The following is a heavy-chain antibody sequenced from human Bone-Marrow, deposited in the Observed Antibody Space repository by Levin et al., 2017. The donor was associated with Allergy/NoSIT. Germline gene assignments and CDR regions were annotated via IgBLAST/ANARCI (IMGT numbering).Heavy chain of an antibody. CDR2: ISAYNGNT. V-gene: IGHV1-18*01. D-gene: IGHD3-3*01. Sequence: GASVKVSCKASGYTFTSYGISWVRQAPGQGLEWMGWISAYNGNTNYAQKLQGRVTMTTDTSTSTAYMELRSLRSDDTAVYYCARGTDVGDFWSGYYNDYYYYGMDVWGQGTTVTVSS. CDR3: ARGTDVGDFWSGYYNDYYYYGMDV. CDR1: GYTFTSYG. J-gene: IGHJ6*02.